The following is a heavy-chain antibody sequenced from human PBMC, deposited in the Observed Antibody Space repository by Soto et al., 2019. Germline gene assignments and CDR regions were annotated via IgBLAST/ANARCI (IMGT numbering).Heavy chain of an antibody. J-gene: IGHJ4*02. Sequence: QVQLVESGGGVVQPGRSLRLSCAASGFTFSSYGMHWVRQALGKGLEWVAVISYDGSNKYYADSVKGRFTISRDNSKNTLYLQMNSLRAEDTAVYYCAIGYCSGGSCPHYWGQGTLVTVSS. CDR2: ISYDGSNK. CDR3: AIGYCSGGSCPHY. D-gene: IGHD2-15*01. V-gene: IGHV3-30*03. CDR1: GFTFSSYG.